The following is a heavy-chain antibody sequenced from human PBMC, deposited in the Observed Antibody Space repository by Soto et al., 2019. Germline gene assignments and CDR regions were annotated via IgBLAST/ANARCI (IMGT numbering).Heavy chain of an antibody. Sequence: PSETLSLTCTVSGGSISSFYWSWIRQPPGKGLEWIGYIYYSGSTNYNPPLKSRVTISVDTSKNQFSLKLSSVTAADTAVYYCAREAYGDYVGEFDYWGQGTLVTSPQ. J-gene: IGHJ4*02. CDR1: GGSISSFY. D-gene: IGHD4-17*01. CDR2: IYYSGST. CDR3: AREAYGDYVGEFDY. V-gene: IGHV4-59*01.